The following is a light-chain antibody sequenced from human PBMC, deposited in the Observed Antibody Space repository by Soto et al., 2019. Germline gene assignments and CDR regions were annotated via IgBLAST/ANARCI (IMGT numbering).Light chain of an antibody. Sequence: EAVLTQSPATLSVSPGERATLSCRASQSVATNVAWYQQRPGQAPRLLIYGASKRAIGIPARFSGSGSGTEFTLTITSLQSEDFAVYYCQQYNKWPLTFGQGTKVEIK. CDR1: QSVATN. J-gene: IGKJ1*01. CDR2: GAS. V-gene: IGKV3-15*01. CDR3: QQYNKWPLT.